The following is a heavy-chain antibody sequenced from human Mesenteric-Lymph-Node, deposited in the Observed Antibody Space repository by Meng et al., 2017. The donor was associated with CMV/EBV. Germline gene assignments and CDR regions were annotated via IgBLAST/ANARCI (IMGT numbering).Heavy chain of an antibody. Sequence: GESLKISCAASGFTFSSRGMHWVRQAPGKGLEWVAFIQFDGSDINYGDSVKGRFTISRDNSKNTLYPQMNSLRTEDTALYYCVKEISGIRDYWGQGTLVTVSS. CDR3: VKEISGIRDY. D-gene: IGHD3-3*02. CDR1: GFTFSSRG. J-gene: IGHJ4*02. CDR2: IQFDGSDI. V-gene: IGHV3-30*02.